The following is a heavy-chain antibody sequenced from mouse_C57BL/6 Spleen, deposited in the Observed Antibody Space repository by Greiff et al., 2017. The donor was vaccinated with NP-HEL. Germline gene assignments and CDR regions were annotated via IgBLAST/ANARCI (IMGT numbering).Heavy chain of an antibody. CDR2: ISDGGSYT. V-gene: IGHV5-4*01. J-gene: IGHJ3*01. D-gene: IGHD2-4*01. CDR1: GFTFSSYA. CDR3: ARDLYDYDGWFAY. Sequence: EVHLVESGGGLVKPGGSLKLSCAASGFTFSSYAMSWVRQTPEKRLEWVATISDGGSYTYYPDNVKGRFTISRDNAKNNLYLQMSHLKSEDTAMYYCARDLYDYDGWFAYWGQGTLVTVSA.